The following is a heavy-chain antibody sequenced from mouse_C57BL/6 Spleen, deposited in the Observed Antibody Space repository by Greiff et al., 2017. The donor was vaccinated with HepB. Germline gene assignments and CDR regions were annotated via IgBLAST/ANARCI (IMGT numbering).Heavy chain of an antibody. J-gene: IGHJ1*03. CDR3: ARRVGDWYFDV. Sequence: DVKLVESGGGLVKPGGSLKLSCAASGFTFSSYTMSWVRQTPEKRLEWVATISGGGGNTYYPDSVKGRFTISRDNAKNTLYLQMSSLRSEDTALYYCARRVGDWYFDVWGTGTTVTVSS. V-gene: IGHV5-9*01. CDR1: GFTFSSYT. D-gene: IGHD1-1*02. CDR2: ISGGGGNT.